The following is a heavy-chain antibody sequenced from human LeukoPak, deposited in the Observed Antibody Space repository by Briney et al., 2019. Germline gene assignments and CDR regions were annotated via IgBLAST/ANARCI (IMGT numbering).Heavy chain of an antibody. CDR3: ARGGDYGDLRYFDY. Sequence: SETLSLTCTVSGGFISSYYWNWIRQPPGKGLEWIGYISYSGTTNYNPSLKSRVTISLDTSKKQFSLKLTSATAADTAVYYCARGGDYGDLRYFDYWGQGTLVTVSS. V-gene: IGHV4-59*01. CDR2: ISYSGTT. CDR1: GGFISSYY. J-gene: IGHJ4*02. D-gene: IGHD4-17*01.